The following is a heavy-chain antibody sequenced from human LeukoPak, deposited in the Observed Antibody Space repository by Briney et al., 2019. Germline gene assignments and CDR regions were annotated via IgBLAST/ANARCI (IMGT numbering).Heavy chain of an antibody. Sequence: GGSLRLSCAASGFTVSSNYMSWVRQAPGKGLEWVSVIYSGGSTYYADSVKGRFTISRDNSKNTLYLQMNSLRAEDTAVYYCAREGITGAPRNDYWGQGTLVTVSS. D-gene: IGHD1-14*01. CDR2: IYSGGST. V-gene: IGHV3-66*01. J-gene: IGHJ4*02. CDR1: GFTVSSNY. CDR3: AREGITGAPRNDY.